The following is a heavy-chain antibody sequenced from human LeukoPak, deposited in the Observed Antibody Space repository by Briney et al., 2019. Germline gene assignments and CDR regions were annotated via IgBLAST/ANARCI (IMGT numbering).Heavy chain of an antibody. CDR2: IIPIFGTA. Sequence: SVKVSCKASGGTFSSYAISWVRQAPGQGLEWMGGIIPIFGTAIYAQKFQGRVTITADESTSTAYMELSSLRSEDTAVYYCARVRVVYWRPGHFDYWGQGTLVTVSS. V-gene: IGHV1-69*13. CDR1: GGTFSSYA. J-gene: IGHJ4*02. D-gene: IGHD2-8*02. CDR3: ARVRVVYWRPGHFDY.